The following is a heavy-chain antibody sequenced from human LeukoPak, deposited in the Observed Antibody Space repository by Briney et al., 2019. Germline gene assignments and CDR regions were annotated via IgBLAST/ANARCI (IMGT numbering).Heavy chain of an antibody. CDR1: GYTFTGYY. CDR2: INPNSGGT. V-gene: IGHV1-2*02. D-gene: IGHD3-9*01. Sequence: ASVKVSCKASGYTFTGYYMHWVRQAPGQGLEWMGWINPNSGGTNYAQKFQGRVTMTRDTSTSTVYMELSSLRSEDTAVYYCARGSVRYFDPIHAFDIWGQGTMVTVSS. J-gene: IGHJ3*02. CDR3: ARGSVRYFDPIHAFDI.